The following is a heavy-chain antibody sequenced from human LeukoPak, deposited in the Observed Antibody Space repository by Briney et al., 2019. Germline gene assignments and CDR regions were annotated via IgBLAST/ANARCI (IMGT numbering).Heavy chain of an antibody. CDR2: IYYSGST. V-gene: IGHV4-39*07. Sequence: PSETLSLTCTVSGGSLSSSSYYWGWIRQPPGRWLEWIGSIYYSGSTYYNPSLKSRVTISVDTSKNQFSLKLSSVTAADTAVYYCARMTWIQLWGFDYWGQGTLVTVSS. D-gene: IGHD5-18*01. CDR3: ARMTWIQLWGFDY. CDR1: GGSLSSSSYY. J-gene: IGHJ4*02.